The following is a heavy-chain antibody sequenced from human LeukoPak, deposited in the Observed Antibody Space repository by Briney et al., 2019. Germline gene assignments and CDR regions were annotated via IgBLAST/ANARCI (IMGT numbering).Heavy chain of an antibody. CDR3: ARETKLEWLLIFDY. CDR2: INPNSGGT. V-gene: IGHV1-2*06. D-gene: IGHD3-3*01. J-gene: IGHJ4*02. CDR1: GYTFTGYY. Sequence: ASVKVSCKASGYTFTGYYLHWVRQAPGQGPEWMGRINPNSGGTNYAQKFQGRVTMTRDTSINTAYMELSRLGSDDTAVYYCARETKLEWLLIFDYWGQGTLVTVSS.